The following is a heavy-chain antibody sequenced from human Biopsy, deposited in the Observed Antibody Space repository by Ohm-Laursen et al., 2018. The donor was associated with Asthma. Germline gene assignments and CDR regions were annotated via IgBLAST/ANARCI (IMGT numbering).Heavy chain of an antibody. Sequence: GASVKVSCKTSGYTFNSAGITWVRQAPGQGLEWMGWISGYNGNTKVAQKLQDRVTMITDTSTSTAYMELRSLRSDDTAVYFCARAVDYSHYYGIDVWGQGTTVTVS. CDR3: ARAVDYSHYYGIDV. V-gene: IGHV1-18*01. CDR2: ISGYNGNT. CDR1: GYTFNSAG. J-gene: IGHJ6*02. D-gene: IGHD3-10*01.